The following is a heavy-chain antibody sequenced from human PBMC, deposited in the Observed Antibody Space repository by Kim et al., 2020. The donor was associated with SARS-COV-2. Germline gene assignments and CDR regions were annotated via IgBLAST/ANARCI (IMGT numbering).Heavy chain of an antibody. J-gene: IGHJ6*02. V-gene: IGHV1-18*01. Sequence: AQKLQDRVTMTTDTSTSTAYMELRSLRSDDTAVYYCARVATGYYYYGMDVWGQGTTVTVSS. CDR3: ARVATGYYYYGMDV. D-gene: IGHD5-12*01.